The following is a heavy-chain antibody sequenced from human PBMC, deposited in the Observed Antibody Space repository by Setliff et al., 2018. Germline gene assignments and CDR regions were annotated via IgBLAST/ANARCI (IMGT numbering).Heavy chain of an antibody. CDR3: ASGDWLFAFDI. D-gene: IGHD2-21*01. CDR2: INPNSGGT. Sequence: ASVKVSCKASGYTFTGYYIHWVRQAPGQGLEYMGWINPNSGGTNYAPKFQGRVTMTRDTSISTVYMEVSRLRSDDTAVYYCASGDWLFAFDIWGQGTMVTVSS. V-gene: IGHV1-2*02. CDR1: GYTFTGYY. J-gene: IGHJ3*02.